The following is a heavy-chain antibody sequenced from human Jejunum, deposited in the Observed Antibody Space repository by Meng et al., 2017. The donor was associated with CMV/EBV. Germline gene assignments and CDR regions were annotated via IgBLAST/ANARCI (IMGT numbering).Heavy chain of an antibody. V-gene: IGHV3-7*03. CDR2: IKPDGSEK. D-gene: IGHD3/OR15-3a*01. CDR1: GFMFGDYS. Sequence: GFMFGDYSMTWVRRAPGRGLEWVANIKPDGSEKYYVEYLKDRFTISRDNARNSLYLQMNSLGVGDTAVYYCARGREGFWTATPLNYWGRGTLVTVSS. CDR3: ARGREGFWTATPLNY. J-gene: IGHJ4*02.